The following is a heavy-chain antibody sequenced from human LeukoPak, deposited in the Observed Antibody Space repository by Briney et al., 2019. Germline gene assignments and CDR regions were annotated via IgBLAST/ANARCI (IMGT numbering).Heavy chain of an antibody. CDR3: ARSDGYGLVGI. D-gene: IGHD3-10*01. Sequence: SETLSLTCTVSGGSISSSSYYWVWNRPPPGQGLEWIGNIYYSGNTYYNSSLKSRVTISVDTSKNQFSLRLSSVTAADTAVYYCARSDGYGLVGIWGQGTMVTVSS. CDR2: IYYSGNT. J-gene: IGHJ3*02. CDR1: GGSISSSSYY. V-gene: IGHV4-39*07.